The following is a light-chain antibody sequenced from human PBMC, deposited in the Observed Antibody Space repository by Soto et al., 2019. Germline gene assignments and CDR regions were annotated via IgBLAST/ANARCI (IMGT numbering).Light chain of an antibody. CDR2: DVS. CDR3: SSFTTSTSYV. V-gene: IGLV2-14*01. J-gene: IGLJ1*01. Sequence: QSVLNQPASVSGSPGQSIAISCTGTSSDVGGYNSVSWYQQYPGKAPKLMIHDVSNRPSGVSNRFSGSKSGNTASLTISGLQAEDEADYYCSSFTTSTSYVFGSGTKVTVL. CDR1: SSDVGGYNS.